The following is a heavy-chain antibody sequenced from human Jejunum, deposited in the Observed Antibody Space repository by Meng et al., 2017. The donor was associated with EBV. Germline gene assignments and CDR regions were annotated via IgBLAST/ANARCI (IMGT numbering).Heavy chain of an antibody. J-gene: IGHJ4*02. Sequence: QGKLQPWGAGLLEPSTPLSATCAVYVGSVRSHYCGWLRRPPGKGLEWIGEIHPSGIANYSPSLRSRVTISVETSKNEFSLKLSSVTAADTAVYYCSRGSDRAKAGIAWGQGTLVTVSS. V-gene: IGHV4-34*01. CDR3: SRGSDRAKAGIA. CDR2: IHPSGIA. CDR1: VGSVRSHY. D-gene: IGHD6-19*01.